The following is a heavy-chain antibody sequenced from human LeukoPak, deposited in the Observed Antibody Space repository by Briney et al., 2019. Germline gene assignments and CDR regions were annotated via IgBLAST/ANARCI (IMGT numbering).Heavy chain of an antibody. Sequence: QTSETLSLTCTVSGGSISSYYWSWIRQPAGKGLEWIGRIYTSGSTNYNPSLKSRVTISVDTSKNQFSLKLSSVTAADTAVYYCARGHNDYVWGSYRYWGQGTLVTVSS. CDR1: GGSISSYY. J-gene: IGHJ4*02. V-gene: IGHV4-4*07. CDR3: ARGHNDYVWGSYRY. D-gene: IGHD3-16*02. CDR2: IYTSGST.